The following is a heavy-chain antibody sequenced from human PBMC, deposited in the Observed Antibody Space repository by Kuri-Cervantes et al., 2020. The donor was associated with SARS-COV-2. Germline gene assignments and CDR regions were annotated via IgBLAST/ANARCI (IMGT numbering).Heavy chain of an antibody. CDR2: ISGSGSYI. J-gene: IGHJ6*03. V-gene: IGHV3-21*01. CDR1: GFIFNRFA. D-gene: IGHD3-10*01. CDR3: ARVAGEGPIYYYYMDV. Sequence: GESLKIPCAASGFIFNRFAIQWVRQAPGKALEWVSSISGSGSYIYYADSMKGRFTISKESGENSLYLHMNSLRGDDTAVYYCARVAGEGPIYYYYMDVWGKGTTVTVSS.